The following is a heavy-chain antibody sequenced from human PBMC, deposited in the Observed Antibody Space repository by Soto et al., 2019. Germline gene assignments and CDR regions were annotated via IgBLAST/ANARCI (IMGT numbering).Heavy chain of an antibody. Sequence: PGESLKISCKGSGYSFTSYWIGWVRQMPGKGLAWMGIIYPGDSDTRYSPSFQGQVTISADKPISTAYLQWSSLKASDTAMYYCASRRGYYYDSSGSLDVFDIWGQGTMVTVSS. J-gene: IGHJ3*02. CDR1: GYSFTSYW. V-gene: IGHV5-51*01. D-gene: IGHD3-22*01. CDR3: ASRRGYYYDSSGSLDVFDI. CDR2: IYPGDSDT.